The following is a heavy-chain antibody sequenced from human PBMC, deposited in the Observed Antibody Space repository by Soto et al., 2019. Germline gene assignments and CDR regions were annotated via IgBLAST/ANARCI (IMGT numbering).Heavy chain of an antibody. CDR1: GFSVSSSH. J-gene: IGHJ5*02. Sequence: EVQLVDSGGGLIQPGGSLRLSCAASGFSVSSSHMIWVRQAPGKGLEWVSVIYSGGTTYYAVSVKGRCTISRDKSKNTAHLQTDSLSAEHPAVYHCANLGPSVSESYSFRYIWTDPRVQGTLVTVSS. V-gene: IGHV3-53*01. D-gene: IGHD3-10*01. CDR2: IYSGGTT. CDR3: ANLGPSVSESYSFRYIWTDP.